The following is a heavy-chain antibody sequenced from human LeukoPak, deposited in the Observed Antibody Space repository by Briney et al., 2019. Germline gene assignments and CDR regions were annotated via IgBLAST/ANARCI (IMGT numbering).Heavy chain of an antibody. CDR2: ISGSGGST. D-gene: IGHD3-9*01. V-gene: IGHV3-23*01. CDR3: AKPGAYYDLLTRHFDY. Sequence: GGSLRLSSAASGFTFSSYAMSWVRQAPGKGLEWVSAISGSGGSTYYADSVKGRFTISRDNSKNTLYLQMNGLRAEDTAVYYCAKPGAYYDLLTRHFDYWGQGTLVTVSS. J-gene: IGHJ4*02. CDR1: GFTFSSYA.